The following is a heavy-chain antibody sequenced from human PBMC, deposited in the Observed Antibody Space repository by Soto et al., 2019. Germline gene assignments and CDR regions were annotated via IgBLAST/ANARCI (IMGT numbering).Heavy chain of an antibody. CDR3: ARLIYYDSSGYYYGPFDY. J-gene: IGHJ4*02. Sequence: SGPTLVNPTQTLTLTCTFSGFSLSTSGMCVSWIRQPPGKALEWLALIDWDDDKYYSTSLKTRLTISKDTSKNQVVLTMTNMDPVDTATYYCARLIYYDSSGYYYGPFDYWGQGTLVTVSS. CDR2: IDWDDDK. CDR1: GFSLSTSGMC. V-gene: IGHV2-70*01. D-gene: IGHD3-22*01.